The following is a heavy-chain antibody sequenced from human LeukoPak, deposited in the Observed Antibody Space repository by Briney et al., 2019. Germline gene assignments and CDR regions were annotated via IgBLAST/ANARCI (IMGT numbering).Heavy chain of an antibody. V-gene: IGHV3-30*02. J-gene: IGHJ4*02. CDR3: ARGASGSYYTLFDY. Sequence: PGGSLRLSCAASGFIFSNYGMHWVRQAPGKGLEWVAFIRYDGRNKYYADSVKGRFTISRDNAKNSLYLQMNRLRAEDTAVYYCARGASGSYYTLFDYWGQGTLVTVSS. D-gene: IGHD1-26*01. CDR1: GFIFSNYG. CDR2: IRYDGRNK.